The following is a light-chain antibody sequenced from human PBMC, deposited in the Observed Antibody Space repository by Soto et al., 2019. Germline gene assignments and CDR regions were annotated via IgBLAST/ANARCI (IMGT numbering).Light chain of an antibody. CDR2: SDN. J-gene: IGLJ2*01. CDR1: SSNIGGNT. V-gene: IGLV1-44*01. CDR3: AAWDESLSGVV. Sequence: QSVLTQPPSASGTPGQRVAISCTGSSSNIGGNTVNWFQQLPGTAPKLLIYSDNQRPSGVPDRFSGSKSGTSASLAISGLQSEDEADYYCAAWDESLSGVVFGGGTKVTVL.